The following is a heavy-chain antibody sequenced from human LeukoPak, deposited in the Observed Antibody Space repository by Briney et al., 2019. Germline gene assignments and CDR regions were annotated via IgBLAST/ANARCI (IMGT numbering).Heavy chain of an antibody. CDR1: GFTFSNYE. Sequence: GGSLRLSCAASGFTFSNYEMNWVRQAPGKGLEWVSYISSSGTTVFYADSVKGRFTISRDNAKNSLYLEMNSLRAEDTAVYYCARDSPTSTRYNWFDPWGQGTLVTVSS. J-gene: IGHJ5*02. D-gene: IGHD5/OR15-5a*01. CDR3: ARDSPTSTRYNWFDP. V-gene: IGHV3-48*03. CDR2: ISSSGTTV.